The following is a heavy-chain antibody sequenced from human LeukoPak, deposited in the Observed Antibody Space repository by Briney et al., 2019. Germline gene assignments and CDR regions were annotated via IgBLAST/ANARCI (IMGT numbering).Heavy chain of an antibody. J-gene: IGHJ6*02. V-gene: IGHV4-59*08. Sequence: SETLSLTCAVYGGSFSGYYWSWIRQPPGKGLEWIGYIYYSGSTNYNPSLKSRVTISVDTSKNQFSLKLSSVTAADTAVYYCARGQLRYYYYGMDVWGQGTTVTVSS. D-gene: IGHD6-6*01. CDR2: IYYSGST. CDR1: GGSFSGYY. CDR3: ARGQLRYYYYGMDV.